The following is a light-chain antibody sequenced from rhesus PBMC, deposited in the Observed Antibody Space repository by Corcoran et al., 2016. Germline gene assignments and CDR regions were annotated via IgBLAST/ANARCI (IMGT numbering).Light chain of an antibody. CDR1: QSLVHSDGKTY. Sequence: VVMTXSPLSLPITPGQPASISCRSSQSLVHSDGKTYLNWLQQKPGQRPRRLIYQVSNRDAVVHDRLSGSGAGKELTLRIRRGEAEDVGVYYCMQATHLYSFGQGTKVEIK. V-gene: IGKV2S8*01. CDR2: QVS. J-gene: IGKJ2*01. CDR3: MQATHLYS.